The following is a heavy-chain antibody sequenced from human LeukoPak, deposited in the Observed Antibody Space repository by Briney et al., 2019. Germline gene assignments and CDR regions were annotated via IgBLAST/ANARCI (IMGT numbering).Heavy chain of an antibody. Sequence: SETLSLTCTVSGGSISSYYWSWIRQPPGKGLEWIGSIYYSGSINYNPSLQSRVTISGDTSKNQFSLKLSSVTAADTAVYYCARLSAKVPTAPFDYWGQGTLVTVSS. CDR3: ARLSAKVPTAPFDY. V-gene: IGHV4-59*08. J-gene: IGHJ4*02. CDR2: IYYSGSI. CDR1: GGSISSYY. D-gene: IGHD4/OR15-4a*01.